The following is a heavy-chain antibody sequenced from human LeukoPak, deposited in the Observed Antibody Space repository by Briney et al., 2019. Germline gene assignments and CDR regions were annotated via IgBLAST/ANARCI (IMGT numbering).Heavy chain of an antibody. Sequence: SETLSLTCAVYGGTFSGYYWSWIRQPPGKGLEWIGEINHSGSTNYNPSLKSRVTISVDTSKNQFSLRLSSATAADTAVYYCQTYYYYYGMDVWGQGTTVTVSS. CDR1: GGTFSGYY. J-gene: IGHJ6*02. CDR2: INHSGST. V-gene: IGHV4-34*08. CDR3: QTYYYYYGMDV.